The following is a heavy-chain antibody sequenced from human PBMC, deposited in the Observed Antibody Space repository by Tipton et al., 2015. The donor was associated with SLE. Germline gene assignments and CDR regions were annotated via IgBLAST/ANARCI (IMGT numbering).Heavy chain of an antibody. J-gene: IGHJ3*02. CDR2: IYYSGST. CDR1: GGSISSSSYY. V-gene: IGHV4-39*01. CDR3: AWSRDAFDI. D-gene: IGHD1-26*01. Sequence: TLSLTCTVSGGSISSSSYYWGRISQPPGKGLEWIGSIYYSGSTYYNPSLKSRVTISVDTSKNQFSLKLSSVTAADTAVYYCAWSRDAFDIWGQGTMVTVSS.